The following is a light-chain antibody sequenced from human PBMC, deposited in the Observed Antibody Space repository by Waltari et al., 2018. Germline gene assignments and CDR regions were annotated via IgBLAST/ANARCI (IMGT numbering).Light chain of an antibody. V-gene: IGKV3-20*01. Sequence: SCRAIQSVSRSLAWYQQKPGQAPKHLIYGASTRATGIPDRFTGSGSGTDFSLTISSLEPEDFAIYFCQHYVRLPATFGQGTKVEIK. CDR3: QHYVRLPAT. J-gene: IGKJ1*01. CDR2: GAS. CDR1: QSVSRS.